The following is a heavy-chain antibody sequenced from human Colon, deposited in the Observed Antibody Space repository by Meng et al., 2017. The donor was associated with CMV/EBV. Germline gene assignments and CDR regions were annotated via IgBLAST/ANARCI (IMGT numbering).Heavy chain of an antibody. D-gene: IGHD4-23*01. Sequence: SLRLSCAVSGFAVSTTHVSWVRQAPGKGLESVSMTHGDGTSYYAESVKGRVTVSRDTSKNTVYLQMSRLRADDTAVYYCHGAGGNSFWGQGTLVTVSS. CDR3: HGAGGNSF. CDR2: THGDGTS. J-gene: IGHJ4*02. V-gene: IGHV3-53*01. CDR1: GFAVSTTH.